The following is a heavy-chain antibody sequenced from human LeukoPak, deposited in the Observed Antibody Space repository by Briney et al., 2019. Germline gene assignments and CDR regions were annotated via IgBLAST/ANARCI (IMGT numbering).Heavy chain of an antibody. Sequence: GGSLRLSCAASGFTFSTFAMSWFRQAPGKGLEWVSGISDIGRAYYADSVKGRFTISRDNSKNMLFVQMNSLRAEDTAIYYCSRERDSAFGYWSQGTLVTVSS. J-gene: IGHJ4*02. D-gene: IGHD4-11*01. CDR3: SRERDSAFGY. CDR2: ISDIGRA. CDR1: GFTFSTFA. V-gene: IGHV3-23*01.